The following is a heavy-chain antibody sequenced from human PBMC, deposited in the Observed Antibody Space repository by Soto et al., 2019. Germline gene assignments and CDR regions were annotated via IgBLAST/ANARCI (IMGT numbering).Heavy chain of an antibody. V-gene: IGHV1-69*13. D-gene: IGHD3-22*01. J-gene: IGHJ6*02. Sequence: SVKVSCKASGGTFSSYAISWVRQAPGQGLEWMGGIVPIFGTANYAQKFQGRVTITADESTSTAYMELSSLRSEDTAVYYCARDVTRIHRELLLYYGMDVWGQGTTVTVSS. CDR1: GGTFSSYA. CDR3: ARDVTRIHRELLLYYGMDV. CDR2: IVPIFGTA.